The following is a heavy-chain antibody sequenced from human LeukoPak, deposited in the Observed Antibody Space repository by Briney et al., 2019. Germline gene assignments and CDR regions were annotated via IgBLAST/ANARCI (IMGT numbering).Heavy chain of an antibody. CDR3: ARHDYDYGDYSDAFDI. Sequence: GGSLRLSCAASGFTVSSNYMSWVRQAPGKGLEWVSVIYSGGSTYYADSVKGRFTISRDNSKNTLYLQMNSLRAEDTAVYYCARHDYDYGDYSDAFDIWGQGTMVTVSS. CDR2: IYSGGST. CDR1: GFTVSSNY. D-gene: IGHD4-17*01. J-gene: IGHJ3*02. V-gene: IGHV3-53*01.